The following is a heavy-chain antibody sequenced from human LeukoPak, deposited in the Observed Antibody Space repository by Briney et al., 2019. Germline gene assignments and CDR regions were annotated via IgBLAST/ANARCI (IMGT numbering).Heavy chain of an antibody. CDR3: ARSADRIAXAGTADY. D-gene: IGHD6-19*01. CDR2: ISYDGSNK. V-gene: IGHV3-30*04. CDR1: GFTFSSYA. Sequence: GSLRLSCAASGFTFSSYAMHWVRQAPGKGLEWVAVISYDGSNKYYADSVKGRFTISRDNSKNTLYLQMNSLRAEDTAVYYCARSADRIAXAGTADYWGXXTXVTVSS. J-gene: IGHJ4*01.